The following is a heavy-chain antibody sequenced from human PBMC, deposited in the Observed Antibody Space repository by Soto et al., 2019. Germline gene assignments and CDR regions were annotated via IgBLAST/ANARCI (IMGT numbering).Heavy chain of an antibody. V-gene: IGHV6-1*01. CDR2: TYYRSKWYN. CDR3: ASSTHWFDP. Sequence: PSQTLSLTCAISGDSVSSNSAAWNCIRQSPSRGLEWLGRTYYRSKWYNDYAVSAKSRITINPDTSKNQFSLQLNSVTPEDTAVYYCASSTHWFDPWGQGTLVTVSS. CDR1: GDSVSSNSAA. J-gene: IGHJ5*02.